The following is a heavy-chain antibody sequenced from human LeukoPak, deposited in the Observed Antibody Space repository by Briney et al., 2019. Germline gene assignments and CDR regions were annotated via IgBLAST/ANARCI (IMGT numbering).Heavy chain of an antibody. V-gene: IGHV3-23*01. CDR3: AKDLGYYFDY. CDR1: GFTFSNYG. Sequence: GGSLRLSCATSGFTFSNYGMSWVRQAPGKGLEWVSGISGSGGSVVNTYYADSVRGRFTISRDNSKNTLYLQMNSLRAEDTAVYYCAKDLGYYFDYWGQGTLVTVSS. CDR2: ISGSGGSVVNT. J-gene: IGHJ4*02. D-gene: IGHD3-10*01.